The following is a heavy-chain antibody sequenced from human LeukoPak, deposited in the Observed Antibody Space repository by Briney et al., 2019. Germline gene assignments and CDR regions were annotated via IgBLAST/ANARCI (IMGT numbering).Heavy chain of an antibody. J-gene: IGHJ6*02. CDR1: GYTLTELS. CDR3: ATYHAYYYYGMDV. D-gene: IGHD1-14*01. CDR2: FDPEDGET. Sequence: ASVKVSRKVSGYTLTELSMHWVRQAPGKGLEWMGGFDPEDGETIYAQKFQGRVTMTEDTSTDTAYMELSSLRSEDTAVYYRATYHAYYYYGMDVWGQGTTVTVSS. V-gene: IGHV1-24*01.